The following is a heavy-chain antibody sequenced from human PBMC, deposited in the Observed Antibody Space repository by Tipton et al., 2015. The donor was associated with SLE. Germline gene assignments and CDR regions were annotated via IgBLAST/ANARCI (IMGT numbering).Heavy chain of an antibody. CDR3: ARVKQQLSLGQYYYYGMDV. J-gene: IGHJ6*02. Sequence: TLSLTCTVSGYSISSGFYWGWIRQPPGKGLEWIGSIYHSGTTYYNPSLKSRVTISVDTSKNQFSLRLSSVTAADTAVYYCARVKQQLSLGQYYYYGMDVWGQGTTVTVSS. D-gene: IGHD6-13*01. CDR2: IYHSGTT. CDR1: GYSISSGFY. V-gene: IGHV4-38-2*02.